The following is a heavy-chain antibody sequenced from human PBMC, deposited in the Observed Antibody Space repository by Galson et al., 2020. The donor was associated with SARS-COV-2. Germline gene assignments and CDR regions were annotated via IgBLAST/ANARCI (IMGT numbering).Heavy chain of an antibody. D-gene: IGHD2-2*01. CDR1: GFTFSDYA. Sequence: GGSLRLSCSASGFTFSDYAMHWVRQAPGKGLACVSAMSSNGGTSFYIDSKKGRFTMYRDNSKNTFYLQMAGLRLEYTAIYYCLAYRSTRQSFWGQGTLVTVSS. CDR3: LAYRSTRQSF. V-gene: IGHV3-64*04. CDR2: MSSNGGTS. J-gene: IGHJ4*02.